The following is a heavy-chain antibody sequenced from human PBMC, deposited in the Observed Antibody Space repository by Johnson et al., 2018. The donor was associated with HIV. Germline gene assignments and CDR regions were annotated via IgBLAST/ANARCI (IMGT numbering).Heavy chain of an antibody. CDR3: ARGVKQQLSVVDAFDI. V-gene: IGHV3-7*04. D-gene: IGHD1-1*01. Sequence: EQLVESGGGLVQPGGSLRLSCTASGFTFSNYWMSWVRQAPGKGFEWVANIKEDGSEKYYVDSVKGRFTISRDNAKNSVYLRMNSLRVDDTAMYYCARGVKQQLSVVDAFDIWGQGTMVIVSS. J-gene: IGHJ3*02. CDR1: GFTFSNYW. CDR2: IKEDGSEK.